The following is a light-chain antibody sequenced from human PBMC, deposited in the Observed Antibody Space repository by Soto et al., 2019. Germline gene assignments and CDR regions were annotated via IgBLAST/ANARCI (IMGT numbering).Light chain of an antibody. CDR1: QSVSSN. V-gene: IGKV3-20*01. CDR3: QHYGGSSWT. Sequence: EIVMTQSPATLSVSPGERATLSCRASQSVSSNLAWYQQKPGQAPRLLIYGASSRATGIPDRFSGSGSGTDFTLSISRLEPEDFAVYYCQHYGGSSWTFGQGTKVDIK. CDR2: GAS. J-gene: IGKJ1*01.